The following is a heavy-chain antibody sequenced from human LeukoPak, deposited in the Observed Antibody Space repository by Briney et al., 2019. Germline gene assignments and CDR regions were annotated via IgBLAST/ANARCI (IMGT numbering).Heavy chain of an antibody. CDR1: GFTFSSYA. CDR3: AKSPTVDAAFDV. CDR2: IGYTGDST. V-gene: IGHV3-23*01. Sequence: GGSLRLSCAASGFTFSSYAMNWVRQAPGKGLEWVSGIGYTGDSTFYADSVKGRFTVSRDSSKNTLFLHMNSLRAEDTALYYCAKSPTVDAAFDVWGQGTMVTVSS. J-gene: IGHJ3*01. D-gene: IGHD4-23*01.